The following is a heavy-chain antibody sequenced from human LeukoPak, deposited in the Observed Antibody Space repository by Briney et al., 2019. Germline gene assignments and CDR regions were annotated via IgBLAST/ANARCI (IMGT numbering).Heavy chain of an antibody. CDR3: ARDLKRFLEWLLPDYYYYYMDV. CDR2: TSAYNGNT. CDR1: GYTFTSYG. Sequence: ASVKVSCKASGYTFTSYGISWVRQAPGQGLEWMGWTSAYNGNTNYAQKLQGRVTMTTDTSTSTAYMELRSLRSDDTAVYYCARDLKRFLEWLLPDYYYYYMDVWGKGTTVTVSS. D-gene: IGHD3-3*01. J-gene: IGHJ6*03. V-gene: IGHV1-18*01.